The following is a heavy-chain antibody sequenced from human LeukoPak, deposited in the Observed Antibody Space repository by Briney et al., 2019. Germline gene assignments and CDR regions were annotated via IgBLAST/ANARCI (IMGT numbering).Heavy chain of an antibody. V-gene: IGHV3-7*01. CDR3: AELGITMIGGV. CDR2: IKQDGSQK. D-gene: IGHD3-10*02. J-gene: IGHJ6*04. CDR1: GFTFSRYW. Sequence: PGGSLRLSCAASGFTFSRYWMSWVRQAPGKGLEWVANIKQDGSQKSYVDSVKGRFTISRDNANNLLYLQMNNLRAEDTAVYYCAELGITMIGGVWGKGTTVTISS.